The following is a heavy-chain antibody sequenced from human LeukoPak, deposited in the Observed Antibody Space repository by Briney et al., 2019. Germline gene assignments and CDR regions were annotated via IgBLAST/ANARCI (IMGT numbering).Heavy chain of an antibody. CDR1: GFTFSSYG. D-gene: IGHD4-11*01. CDR3: ARFSTTVTTDGFDY. CDR2: ISYDGSNK. J-gene: IGHJ4*02. V-gene: IGHV3-30*03. Sequence: PGRSLRLSCAASGFTFSSYGMHWVRQAPGKGLEWVAVISYDGSNKYYADSVKGRFTISRDNSKNTLYLQMNSLRAEDTAVYYCARFSTTVTTDGFDYWGQGTLVTVSS.